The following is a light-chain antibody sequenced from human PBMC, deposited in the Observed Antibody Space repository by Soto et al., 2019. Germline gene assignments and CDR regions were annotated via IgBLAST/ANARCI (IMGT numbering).Light chain of an antibody. CDR3: SSYGGSNIPLYV. CDR2: EVS. CDR1: SSDVGGYNY. Sequence: QSALTQPASVSGSPGQSITISCTGTSSDVGGYNYVSWYQLHPGKAPKLMVYEVSNRPSGVSNRFSGSKSGNTASLTISGLQAEDEADYYCSSYGGSNIPLYVFGTGTKLTVL. V-gene: IGLV2-14*01. J-gene: IGLJ1*01.